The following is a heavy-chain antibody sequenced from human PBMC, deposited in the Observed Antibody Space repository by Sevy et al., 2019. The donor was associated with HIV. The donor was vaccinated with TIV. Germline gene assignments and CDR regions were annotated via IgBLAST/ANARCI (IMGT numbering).Heavy chain of an antibody. CDR1: GFTFSSYA. J-gene: IGHJ4*02. D-gene: IGHD3-10*01. Sequence: GGSLRLSCAASGFTFSSYAMSWVRQAPGKGLEWVSAISGSGGSTYYADSVKGRFTISRDNSKNTLYLQMNSLRAEDTAVYYCAKDRGSLLWAYYFDYWGQETLVTVSS. V-gene: IGHV3-23*01. CDR2: ISGSGGST. CDR3: AKDRGSLLWAYYFDY.